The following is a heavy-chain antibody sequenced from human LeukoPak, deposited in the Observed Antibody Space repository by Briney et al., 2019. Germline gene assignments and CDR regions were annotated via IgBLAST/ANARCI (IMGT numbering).Heavy chain of an antibody. V-gene: IGHV1-18*01. CDR2: ISAYNGNT. J-gene: IGHJ4*02. Sequence: ASVKVSCKASGYTFTSYGISWVRQAPGQGLEWMGWISAYNGNTNLAQNLQDRVTMTTDTSTSTAYMELRSLRSDDTAVYYCARGDTAMARFDYWGQGTLVTVSS. CDR1: GYTFTSYG. D-gene: IGHD5-18*01. CDR3: ARGDTAMARFDY.